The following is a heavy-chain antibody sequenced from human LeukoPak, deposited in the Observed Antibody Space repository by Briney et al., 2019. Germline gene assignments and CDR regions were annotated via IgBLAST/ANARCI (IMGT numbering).Heavy chain of an antibody. D-gene: IGHD6-13*01. CDR3: ARHTYIAPLSSLKY. V-gene: IGHV4-59*08. J-gene: IGHJ4*02. CDR1: GGSISSYY. CDR2: IYYSGST. Sequence: SETLSLTCTVPGGSISSYYRSWIRQTPGKGLEWIGDIYYSGSTNYNPSLKSRVTISVDTSKNQFSLKLSSVTAADTAVYYCARHTYIAPLSSLKYWGQGTLVTVSS.